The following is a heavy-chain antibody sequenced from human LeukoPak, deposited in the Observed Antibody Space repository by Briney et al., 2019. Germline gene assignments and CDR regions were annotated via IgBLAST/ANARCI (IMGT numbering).Heavy chain of an antibody. V-gene: IGHV3-21*04. CDR1: GFTFSSYN. J-gene: IGHJ4*02. D-gene: IGHD6-13*01. Sequence: GGSLRLSCAASGFTFSSYNMNWVRQAPGKGLEWVSSISSSSDYIYYADSVKGRFTISRDNAKNSLYLQMNSLRADDTALYYCAKDLSYSSSWSHFDYWGQGTLVTVSS. CDR3: AKDLSYSSSWSHFDY. CDR2: ISSSSDYI.